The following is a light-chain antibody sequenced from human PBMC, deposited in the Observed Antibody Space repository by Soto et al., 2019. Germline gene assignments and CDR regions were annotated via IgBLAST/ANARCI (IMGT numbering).Light chain of an antibody. CDR2: GAS. CDR1: QSISDT. V-gene: IGKV3-15*01. CDR3: HQYDNWPKT. Sequence: EIVMTQSPATLSVSPGGRATLSCRASQSISDTLAWYQQKPGQAPRLLIHGASTRAPGFPARFSGSGSGTDFTLTISSLQSEDFAVYYCHQYDNWPKTFGQGTRLEIK. J-gene: IGKJ5*01.